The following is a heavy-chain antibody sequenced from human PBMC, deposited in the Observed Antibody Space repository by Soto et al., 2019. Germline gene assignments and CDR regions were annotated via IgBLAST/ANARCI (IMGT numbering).Heavy chain of an antibody. V-gene: IGHV1-18*01. J-gene: IGHJ4*02. D-gene: IGHD1-26*01. CDR1: GYTVTSYG. CDR2: ISAYNGNT. Sequence: GGSVKVSCTASGYTVTSYGISWVRQAPGQGLEWMGWISAYNGNTNYAQKLQGRVTMTTDTSTSTAYMELRSLRSDDTAVYYCARWEELTRTYYFDYWGQGPLVTISS. CDR3: ARWEELTRTYYFDY.